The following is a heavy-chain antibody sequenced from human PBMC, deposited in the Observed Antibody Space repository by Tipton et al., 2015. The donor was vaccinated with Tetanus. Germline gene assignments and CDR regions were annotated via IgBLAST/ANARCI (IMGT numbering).Heavy chain of an antibody. D-gene: IGHD2-8*02. CDR3: AGVTAQRTELYFEH. J-gene: IGHJ1*01. Sequence: GLVKPSETLSLTCAVYGGSFSGFYWSWIRQPPGKGLEWVGYAYYTGDTNYNPSLKSRVTISMDRSENQISLKMTSVTAADTAVYYCAGVTAQRTELYFEHWGQGTQVTVSS. CDR1: GGSFSGFY. V-gene: IGHV4-59*01. CDR2: AYYTGDT.